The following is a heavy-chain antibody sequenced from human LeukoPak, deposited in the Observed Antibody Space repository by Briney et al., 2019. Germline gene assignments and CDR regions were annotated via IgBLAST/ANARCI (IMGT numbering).Heavy chain of an antibody. J-gene: IGHJ5*02. D-gene: IGHD6-13*01. CDR1: GYTFTGYY. V-gene: IGHV1-2*04. Sequence: EASVKVSCKASGYTFTGYYMHWVRRAPGQGLEWMGWINPNSGGTNYAQKFQGWVTMTRDTSISTAYMELSRLRSDDTAVYYCARVVAAAGKNWFDPWGQGTLVTVSS. CDR3: ARVVAAAGKNWFDP. CDR2: INPNSGGT.